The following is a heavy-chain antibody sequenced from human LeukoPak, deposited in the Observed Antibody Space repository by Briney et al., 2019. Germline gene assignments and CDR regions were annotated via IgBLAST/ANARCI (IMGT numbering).Heavy chain of an antibody. CDR3: ASRKLGNDY. Sequence: SETLSLTCTVSGGSISSSSYYWGWIRQPPGKGLEWIGNIYYSGSTNYNPSLKSRVTISADTSKNQFSLNLSSVTAADTAVYYCASRKLGNDYWGQGTLVTVSS. CDR2: IYYSGST. D-gene: IGHD7-27*01. V-gene: IGHV4-39*07. CDR1: GGSISSSSYY. J-gene: IGHJ4*02.